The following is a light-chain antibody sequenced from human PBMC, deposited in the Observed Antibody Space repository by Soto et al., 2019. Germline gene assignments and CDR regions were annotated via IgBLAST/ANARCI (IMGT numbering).Light chain of an antibody. CDR3: QQRNNWPAIS. CDR1: QSISNNY. CDR2: GAS. Sequence: TVLTQFPGSLSLSPGERATLSCRASQSISNNYLAWYQQKPGQAPRLLIYGASNRATGIPARFSGSGSGTDFTLNISSLEPEDFAVYYCQQRNNWPAISFGQGTRLEIK. V-gene: IGKV3-11*01. J-gene: IGKJ5*01.